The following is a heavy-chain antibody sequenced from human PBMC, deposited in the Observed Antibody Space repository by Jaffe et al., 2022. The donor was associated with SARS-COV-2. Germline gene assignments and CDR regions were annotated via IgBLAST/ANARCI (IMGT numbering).Heavy chain of an antibody. CDR3: ARRAASNWFFDP. CDR2: IYYSGGSA. J-gene: IGHJ2*01. CDR1: GGSMTNYY. D-gene: IGHD2-15*01. Sequence: QVQLQESGPGLVKPSETLSLTCTISGGSMTNYYWSWIRQPPGKGLEWIGYIYYSGGSADYNPSLRSRVTMSIDTSKNQFSLTLRSVSAADTAVYYCARRAASNWFFDPWGRGTLITVSS. V-gene: IGHV4-59*08.